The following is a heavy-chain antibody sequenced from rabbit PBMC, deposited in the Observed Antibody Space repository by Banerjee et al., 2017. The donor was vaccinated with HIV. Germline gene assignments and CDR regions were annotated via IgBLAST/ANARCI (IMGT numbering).Heavy chain of an antibody. CDR1: GFTISSYY. V-gene: IGHV1S40*01. CDR3: ARSRGFAGYAYALDL. CDR2: IYGGSSGST. Sequence: QSLEESGGGLVQPEGSLTLTCKASGFTISSYYMCWVRQAPGKGPEWIACIYGGSSGSTDYASWAKGRFTISKASSTTVTLQMTSLTAADTATYFCARSRGFAGYAYALDLWGPGTLVTVS. D-gene: IGHD6-1*01. J-gene: IGHJ4*01.